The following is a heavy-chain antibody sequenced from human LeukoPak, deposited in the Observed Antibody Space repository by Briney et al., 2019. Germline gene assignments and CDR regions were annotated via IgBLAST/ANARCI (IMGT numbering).Heavy chain of an antibody. J-gene: IGHJ4*02. V-gene: IGHV1-2*02. CDR2: INPNSGGT. CDR3: ARSSRGYSGYDSLVFDY. CDR1: GYTFTGYY. D-gene: IGHD5-12*01. Sequence: GPVKVSCKASGYTFTGYYMHWVRQAPGRGLEWMGWINPNSGGTNYAQKFQGRVTMTRDTSISTAYMELSRLRSDDTAVYYCARSSRGYSGYDSLVFDYWGQGTLVTVSS.